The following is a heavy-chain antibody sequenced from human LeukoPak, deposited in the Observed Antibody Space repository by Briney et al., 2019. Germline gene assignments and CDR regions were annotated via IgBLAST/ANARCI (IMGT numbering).Heavy chain of an antibody. J-gene: IGHJ4*02. D-gene: IGHD2-15*01. V-gene: IGHV4-59*12. CDR2: IYYSGST. Sequence: SETLSLTCTVSGGSISSYYWSWIRQPPGKGLEWIGYIYYSGSTNYNPSLKSRVTISVDTSKNQFSLKLSSVTAADTAVYYCARARRSGYCSGGSCYFPPYYFDYWGQGTLVTVSS. CDR1: GGSISSYY. CDR3: ARARRSGYCSGGSCYFPPYYFDY.